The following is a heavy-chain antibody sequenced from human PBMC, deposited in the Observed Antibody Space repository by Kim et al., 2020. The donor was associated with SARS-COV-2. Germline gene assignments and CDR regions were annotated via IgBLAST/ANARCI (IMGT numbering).Heavy chain of an antibody. CDR2: ISSSSSTI. D-gene: IGHD5-12*01. Sequence: GGSLRLSCAASGFTLSSYRMNWVRQAPGKGLEWVAYISSSSSTIYYADSVKGRFTISRDNAKNSLYLQMNSLREEDTAVYYCARGDRDGYNFHYWGPGSLVTLSS. CDR1: GFTLSSYR. CDR3: ARGDRDGYNFHY. J-gene: IGHJ4*02. V-gene: IGHV3-48*02.